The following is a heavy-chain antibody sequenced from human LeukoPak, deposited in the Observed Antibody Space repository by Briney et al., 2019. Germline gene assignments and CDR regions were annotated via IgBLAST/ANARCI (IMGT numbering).Heavy chain of an antibody. CDR1: GGSISSSNW. Sequence: SGTLSLTCAVSGGSISSSNWWSWVRQPPGKGLEWIGEIYHSGSTNYNPSLKSRVTISVDKSKNQFSLKLSSVTAVDTAVYYCARERIDSSGIWFDPWGQGTLVTVSS. V-gene: IGHV4-4*02. CDR3: ARERIDSSGIWFDP. CDR2: IYHSGST. D-gene: IGHD3-22*01. J-gene: IGHJ5*02.